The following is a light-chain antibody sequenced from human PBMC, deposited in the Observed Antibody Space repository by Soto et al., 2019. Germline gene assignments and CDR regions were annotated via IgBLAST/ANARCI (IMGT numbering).Light chain of an antibody. V-gene: IGKV3-11*01. CDR3: QQHINWPLT. CDR1: QTVSSS. CDR2: EAS. J-gene: IGKJ4*01. Sequence: DIVLTQTPATLSFSPGQRATLSCTASQTVSSSLAWYQQKPGQAPRLLIYEASNRATGIPARFSGSGSGADFTLTISSLEPEDFALYYCQQHINWPLTFGGGSNVDI.